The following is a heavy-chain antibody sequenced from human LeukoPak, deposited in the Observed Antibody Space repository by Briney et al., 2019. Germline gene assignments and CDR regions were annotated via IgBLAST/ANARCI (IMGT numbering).Heavy chain of an antibody. Sequence: RTSETLSLTCTVSGGSISTSTYYWGWIRQPPGKGLEWIGSIYHSGSTYYNPSLKSRVTISVDTSKNQFSLKLSSVTAADTAVYYCARNYYGSGGFWFDPWGQGTLVTVSS. CDR2: IYHSGST. J-gene: IGHJ5*02. CDR3: ARNYYGSGGFWFDP. V-gene: IGHV4-39*07. CDR1: GGSISTSTYY. D-gene: IGHD3-10*01.